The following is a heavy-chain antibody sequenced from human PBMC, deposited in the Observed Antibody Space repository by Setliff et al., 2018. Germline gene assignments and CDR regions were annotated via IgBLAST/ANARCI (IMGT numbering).Heavy chain of an antibody. CDR2: FSSSGSI. V-gene: IGHV3-48*03. CDR3: ARDGGMGMVKGYYYGLDA. CDR1: GFTFSSHT. Sequence: LRLSCAASGFTFSSHTMNWVRQGPGKELEWVAYFSSSGSISYANSVKGRFTISRDNAKNSLYLQMNSLRVEDTAVYYCARDGGMGMVKGYYYGLDAWGPGTSVTAP. D-gene: IGHD5-18*01. J-gene: IGHJ6*02.